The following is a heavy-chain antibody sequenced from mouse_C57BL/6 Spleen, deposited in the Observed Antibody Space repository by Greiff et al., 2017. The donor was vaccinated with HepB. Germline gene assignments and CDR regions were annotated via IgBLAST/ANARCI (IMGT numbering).Heavy chain of an antibody. CDR2: IYPRSGNT. D-gene: IGHD2-4*01. CDR1: GYTFTSYG. CDR3: ARSGLRRGYYAMDY. J-gene: IGHJ4*01. V-gene: IGHV1-81*01. Sequence: VKLMESGAELARPGASVKLSCKASGYTFTSYGISWVKQRTGQGLEWIGEIYPRSGNTYYNEKFKGKATLTADKSSSTAYMELRSLTSEDSAVYFCARSGLRRGYYAMDYWGQGTSVTVSS.